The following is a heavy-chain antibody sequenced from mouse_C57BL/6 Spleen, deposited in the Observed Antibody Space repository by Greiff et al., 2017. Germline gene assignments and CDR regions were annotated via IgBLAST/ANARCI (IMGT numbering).Heavy chain of an antibody. CDR3: ARLGIYYDSSYDAMDY. CDR2: IYPSDSET. J-gene: IGHJ4*01. D-gene: IGHD1-1*01. Sequence: QVQLQQPGAELVRPGSSVKLSCKASGYTFTSYWMAWVKQRPGQGLEWIGNIYPSDSETHYNQKFKDKATLTVAKSSSTSYMQLSSLTSEDSAVYYCARLGIYYDSSYDAMDYWGQGTSVTVSS. CDR1: GYTFTSYW. V-gene: IGHV1-61*01.